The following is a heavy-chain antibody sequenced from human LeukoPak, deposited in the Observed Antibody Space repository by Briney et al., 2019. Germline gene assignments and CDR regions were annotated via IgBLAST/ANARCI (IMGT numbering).Heavy chain of an antibody. D-gene: IGHD6-13*01. CDR1: GDSVSSNSAA. CDR3: ARGLYVSSWYYLDY. Sequence: SQTLSLTYAISGDSVSSNSAAWNCIRQSPSRGLEWLGRTYYRSKWSNNYAVSMKSRITINPDTSKNQYSLQLNSVTPEDTAVYYCARGLYVSSWYYLDYWGQGTLVTVSS. V-gene: IGHV6-1*01. CDR2: TYYRSKWSN. J-gene: IGHJ4*02.